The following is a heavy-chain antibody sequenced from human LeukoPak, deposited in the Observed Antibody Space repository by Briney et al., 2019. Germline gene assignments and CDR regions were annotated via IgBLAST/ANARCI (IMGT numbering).Heavy chain of an antibody. J-gene: IGHJ5*02. CDR1: GYSFISYR. V-gene: IGHV5-51*01. CDR3: ARRGYSDYDNWLDP. Sequence: GESLKISCKGFGYSFISYRIGWVRQMPGKGLEWMGIIYPGDSNTRYSPSFQGQVTISADKSISTAYLQWSSLKASDTAMYYCARRGYSDYDNWLDPWGQGTLVTVSS. CDR2: IYPGDSNT. D-gene: IGHD5-12*01.